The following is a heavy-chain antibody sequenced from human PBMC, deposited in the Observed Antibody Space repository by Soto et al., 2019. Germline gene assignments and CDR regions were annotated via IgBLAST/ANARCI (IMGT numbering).Heavy chain of an antibody. D-gene: IGHD3-3*01. Sequence: PGGSLRLSYAASGFTFSNAWMNWVRQAPGKGLEWVGRIKSKIDGGRTDFAAPVKGRFTISRDDSKNTLYLQMNSLKTEDKAMYYCTTDNPDFWSGYYTGLDYWGQGTLVTVSS. CDR2: IKSKIDGGRT. CDR1: GFTFSNAW. V-gene: IGHV3-15*07. CDR3: TTDNPDFWSGYYTGLDY. J-gene: IGHJ4*02.